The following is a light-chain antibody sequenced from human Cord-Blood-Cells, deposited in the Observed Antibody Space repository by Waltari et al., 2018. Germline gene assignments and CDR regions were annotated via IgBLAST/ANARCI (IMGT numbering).Light chain of an antibody. CDR2: EVS. CDR3: SSYTSSSTVV. Sequence: SALTQPASVSGSPGQSITLSCPRTSSHVGGYNYVSWYQQHPGKAPKLMIYEVSNRPSGVSNRFSGSKSGNTASLTISGLQAEDEADYYCSSYTSSSTVVFGGGTKLTVL. V-gene: IGLV2-14*01. CDR1: SSHVGGYNY. J-gene: IGLJ2*01.